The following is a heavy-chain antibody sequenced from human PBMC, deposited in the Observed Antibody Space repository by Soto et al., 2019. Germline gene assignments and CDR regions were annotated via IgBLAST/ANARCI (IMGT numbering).Heavy chain of an antibody. CDR2: IVPIFGTT. J-gene: IGHJ1*01. V-gene: IGHV1-69*13. D-gene: IGHD3-22*01. CDR1: GGTFSNYA. Sequence: ASVKVSCKVSGGTFSNYAIDWVRLAPGHGLEWMGGIVPIFGTTTYAQKFQGRVTITADESTSTAYMELSSLRSEDTAVYYCARGRYYYDSSGHYYVFQYFQHWGQGTLVTVSS. CDR3: ARGRYYYDSSGHYYVFQYFQH.